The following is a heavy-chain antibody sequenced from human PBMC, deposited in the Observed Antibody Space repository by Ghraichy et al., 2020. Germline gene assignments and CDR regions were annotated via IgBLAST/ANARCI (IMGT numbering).Heavy chain of an antibody. CDR1: GYTLTELS. D-gene: IGHD5-18*01. CDR2: FDPEDGET. J-gene: IGHJ4*02. V-gene: IGHV1-24*01. Sequence: ASVKVSCKVSGYTLTELSMHWVRQAPGKGLEWMGGFDPEDGETIYAQKFQGRVTMTEDTSTDTAYMELSSLRSEDTAVYYCATDRGYSYGWGFDYWGQGTLVTVSS. CDR3: ATDRGYSYGWGFDY.